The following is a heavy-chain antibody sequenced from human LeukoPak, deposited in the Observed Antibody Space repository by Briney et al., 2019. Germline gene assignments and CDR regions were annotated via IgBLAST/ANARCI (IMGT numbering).Heavy chain of an antibody. Sequence: PGGSLRLSCAASGFTFSSYGMHWVRQAPGKGLEWVAFIRYDGSNKYYADSVKGRFTISRDNSKNTLYLQMNSLRAEDTAVYYCARDKRLAAAIGEYFQHWGQGTLVTVSS. CDR2: IRYDGSNK. D-gene: IGHD6-13*01. CDR3: ARDKRLAAAIGEYFQH. J-gene: IGHJ1*01. V-gene: IGHV3-30*02. CDR1: GFTFSSYG.